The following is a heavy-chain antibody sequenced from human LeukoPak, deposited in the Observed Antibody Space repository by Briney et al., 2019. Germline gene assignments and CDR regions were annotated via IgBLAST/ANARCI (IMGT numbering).Heavy chain of an antibody. V-gene: IGHV1-46*01. CDR3: ARDSGASGYSSS. D-gene: IGHD6-13*01. CDR2: INPSGGST. CDR1: GYTFTSYY. Sequence: ASVKVSCKASGYTFTSYYMHWVRQAPGQGLEWMGIINPSGGSTSYAQKFQGRVTITADKSTSTAYMELSSLRSEDTAVYYCARDSGASGYSSSWGQGTLVTVSS. J-gene: IGHJ4*02.